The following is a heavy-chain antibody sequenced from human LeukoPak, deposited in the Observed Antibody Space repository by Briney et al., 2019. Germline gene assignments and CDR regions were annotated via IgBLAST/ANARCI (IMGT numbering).Heavy chain of an antibody. J-gene: IGHJ4*02. CDR2: ICGSGGST. V-gene: IGHV3-23*01. Sequence: GGSLRLSCAASGFTFSSYAMSWVRQAPGKGLEWVSAICGSGGSTYYADSVKGRFTISRDNSKNTLYLQMNSLRAEDTAVYYCAKDLGAPRIYFDYWGQGTLVTVSS. D-gene: IGHD1-26*01. CDR3: AKDLGAPRIYFDY. CDR1: GFTFSSYA.